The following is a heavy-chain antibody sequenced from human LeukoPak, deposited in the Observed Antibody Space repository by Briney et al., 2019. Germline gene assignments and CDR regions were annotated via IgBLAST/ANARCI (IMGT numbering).Heavy chain of an antibody. V-gene: IGHV4-30-2*01. CDR2: NYHSGST. D-gene: IGHD3-10*01. J-gene: IGHJ5*02. CDR3: ARVRITMVRGVIRGDWFDP. Sequence: SETLSLSCAVSGGSFSSGGYSWSWIRQPPGKGLEWIGYNYHSGSTYYNPYLKRRVTISVDRSKNQFSLKLSSVTAADTAVYYCARVRITMVRGVIRGDWFDPWGQGTLVTVSS. CDR1: GGSFSSGGYS.